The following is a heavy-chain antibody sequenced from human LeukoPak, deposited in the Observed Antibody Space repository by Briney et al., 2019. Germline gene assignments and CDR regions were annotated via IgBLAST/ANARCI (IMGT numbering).Heavy chain of an antibody. D-gene: IGHD4-17*01. V-gene: IGHV3-7*03. CDR2: IKQDGSEK. CDR3: AKDLDYGDYGDY. CDR1: GFTFDSYW. Sequence: PGGSLRLSCAASGFTFDSYWMSWVRQAPGKGLEWAANIKQDGSEKYYVDSVKGRFTISRDNSKNTLYLQMNSLRAEDTAVYYCAKDLDYGDYGDYWGQGTLVTVSS. J-gene: IGHJ4*02.